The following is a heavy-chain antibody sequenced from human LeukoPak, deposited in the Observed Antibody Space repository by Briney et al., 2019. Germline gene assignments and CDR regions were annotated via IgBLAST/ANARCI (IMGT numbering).Heavy chain of an antibody. CDR1: GFTFSSYA. D-gene: IGHD2-2*01. J-gene: IGHJ3*02. CDR2: ISGSGGST. Sequence: GGSLRLSCAASGFTFSSYAMSWVRQAPGKGLVWVSAISGSGGSTYYADSVKGRFTISRDNSKNTLYLQMNSLRAEDTAVYYCAKVVVPAASPRGAFDIWGQGTMVTVSS. V-gene: IGHV3-23*01. CDR3: AKVVVPAASPRGAFDI.